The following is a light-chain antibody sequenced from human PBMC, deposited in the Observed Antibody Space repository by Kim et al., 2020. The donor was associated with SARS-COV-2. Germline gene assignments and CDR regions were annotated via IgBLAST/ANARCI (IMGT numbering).Light chain of an antibody. Sequence: QSALTQPASVSGSPGQSITISCTGTSSDVGRYDYVSWYQQHPYKAPKVIIYGVTKRPSGVSDRFSGSKSGNTASLTISGLQAEDEADYYCFSHTNTDTGVFGGGTKLTVL. J-gene: IGLJ3*02. CDR3: FSHTNTDTGV. CDR2: GVT. V-gene: IGLV2-14*03. CDR1: SSDVGRYDY.